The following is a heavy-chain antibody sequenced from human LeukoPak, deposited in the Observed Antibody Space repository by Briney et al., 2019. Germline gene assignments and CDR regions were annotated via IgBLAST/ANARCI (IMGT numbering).Heavy chain of an antibody. Sequence: GGSLRLSCAASGFTFDDYGMSWVRQAPGKGLEWVSGINWNGGSTGYADSVKSRFTISRDNAKNSLYLQMNSLRAEDTALYYCAREGALLWFGESRGTYYYYMDVWGKGTTVTVSS. D-gene: IGHD3-10*01. CDR1: GFTFDDYG. CDR3: AREGALLWFGESRGTYYYYMDV. J-gene: IGHJ6*03. V-gene: IGHV3-20*04. CDR2: INWNGGST.